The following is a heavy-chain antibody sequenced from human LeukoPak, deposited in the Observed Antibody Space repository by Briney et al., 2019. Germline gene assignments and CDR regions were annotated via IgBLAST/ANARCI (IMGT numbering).Heavy chain of an antibody. D-gene: IGHD3-22*01. CDR1: GFTASTNY. V-gene: IGHV3-20*04. J-gene: IGHJ5*02. Sequence: GGSLRLSCAASGFTASTNYMSWVRQAPGKGLEWVSGINWNGGSTGYADSVKGRFTISRDNAKNSLYLQMNSLRAEDTALYYCAREVYYDSSGYFDPWGQGTLVTVSS. CDR3: AREVYYDSSGYFDP. CDR2: INWNGGST.